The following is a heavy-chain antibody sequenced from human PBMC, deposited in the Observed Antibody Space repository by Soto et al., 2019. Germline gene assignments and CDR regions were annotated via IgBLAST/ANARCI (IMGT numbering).Heavy chain of an antibody. Sequence: GGSLRLSCAASGFTFSTYSMNWVRQAPGKGLEWVSSISSSSSYIYYADSVKGRFTISRDNAKNSLYLQMNSLRAEDTAVYYCARVGGNYYGSGSFSYWGQGTLVTVSS. CDR3: ARVGGNYYGSGSFSY. CDR2: ISSSSSYI. J-gene: IGHJ4*02. D-gene: IGHD3-10*01. CDR1: GFTFSTYS. V-gene: IGHV3-21*01.